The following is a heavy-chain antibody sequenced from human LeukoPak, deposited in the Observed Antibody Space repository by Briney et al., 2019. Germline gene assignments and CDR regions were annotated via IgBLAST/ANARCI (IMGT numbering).Heavy chain of an antibody. Sequence: SETLSLTCTVSGGSISSYYWSWIRQPPGKGLEWIGYIYTSGSTNYNPSLKSRVTMSVDTSKNQFSLKLSSVTAADTAVYYCAREGYYGSGPLYGMDVWGQGTTVTVSS. D-gene: IGHD3-10*01. CDR1: GGSISSYY. V-gene: IGHV4-59*01. J-gene: IGHJ6*02. CDR3: AREGYYGSGPLYGMDV. CDR2: IYTSGST.